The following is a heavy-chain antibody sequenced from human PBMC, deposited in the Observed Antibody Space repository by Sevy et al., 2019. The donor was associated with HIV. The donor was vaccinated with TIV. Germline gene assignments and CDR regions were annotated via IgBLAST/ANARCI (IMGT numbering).Heavy chain of an antibody. CDR1: GYTLTELS. Sequence: ASVKVSCKVSGYTLTELSMHWLRQAPGKSLEWVGSFDPEEGETVYEHNFQGRVSMTGDTSTETAYMRVISLKFEDTAEYYCATTKDYYDGSGYPIDYWGQGTLVTVSS. CDR2: FDPEEGET. V-gene: IGHV1-24*01. D-gene: IGHD3-22*01. J-gene: IGHJ4*02. CDR3: ATTKDYYDGSGYPIDY.